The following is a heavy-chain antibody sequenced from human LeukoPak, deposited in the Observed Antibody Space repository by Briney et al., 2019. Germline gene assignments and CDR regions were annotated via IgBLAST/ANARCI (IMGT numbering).Heavy chain of an antibody. V-gene: IGHV1-18*01. J-gene: IGHJ4*02. D-gene: IGHD4-23*01. Sequence: ASVKVSCKASGYTFTSYGISWVRQAPGQGLEWMGWISAYNGNTNYAQKLQGRVTMTTDTSTSTAYMELRSLRSNDTAVYYCARDPEWGDYGGFDYWGQGTLVTVSS. CDR3: ARDPEWGDYGGFDY. CDR2: ISAYNGNT. CDR1: GYTFTSYG.